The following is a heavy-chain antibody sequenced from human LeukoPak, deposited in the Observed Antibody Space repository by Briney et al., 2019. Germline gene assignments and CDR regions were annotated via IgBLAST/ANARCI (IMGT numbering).Heavy chain of an antibody. V-gene: IGHV3-23*01. CDR1: GFTFSSYG. D-gene: IGHD5-24*01. J-gene: IGHJ4*02. Sequence: GGSLRLSCAASGFTFSSYGMSWVRQAPGKGLEWVSGISGSGLSTYYADSVKGRFTISRDNSKNTLYLQMSSLRAEDTAVYYCVKVSSPGWLQFSLDYWGQGTLVTVSS. CDR3: VKVSSPGWLQFSLDY. CDR2: ISGSGLST.